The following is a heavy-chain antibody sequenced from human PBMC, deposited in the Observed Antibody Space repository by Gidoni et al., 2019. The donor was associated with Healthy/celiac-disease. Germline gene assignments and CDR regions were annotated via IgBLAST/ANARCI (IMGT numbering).Heavy chain of an antibody. CDR2: INPNSGGT. CDR3: ARDRGYGSLYYYYYYMDV. CDR1: GYTFTGYY. V-gene: IGHV1-2*02. D-gene: IGHD5-18*01. Sequence: QVQLVQSGAEVKKPGASVKVSCKASGYTFTGYYMHWVRQAPGQGLEWMGWINPNSGGTNYAQKFQGRVTMTRDTSISTAYMELSRLRSDDTAVYYCARDRGYGSLYYYYYYMDVWGKGTTVTVSS. J-gene: IGHJ6*03.